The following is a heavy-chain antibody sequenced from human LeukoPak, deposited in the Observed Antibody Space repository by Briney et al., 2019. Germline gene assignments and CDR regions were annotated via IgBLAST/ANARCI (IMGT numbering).Heavy chain of an antibody. CDR3: ARGEYGLFDY. CDR1: GGSISSSSYY. D-gene: IGHD2/OR15-2a*01. Sequence: SETLSLTCTVSGGSISSSSYYWGWIRQPPGKGLEWIGSIYYSGSTYYNPSLKSRVTISVDTSKNQLSLKLSSVTAADTAVYYCARGEYGLFDYWGQGTLVTVSS. CDR2: IYYSGST. V-gene: IGHV4-39*07. J-gene: IGHJ4*02.